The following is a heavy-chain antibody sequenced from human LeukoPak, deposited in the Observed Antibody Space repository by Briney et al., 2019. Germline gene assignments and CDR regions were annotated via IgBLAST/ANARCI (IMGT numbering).Heavy chain of an antibody. CDR1: GFTLSSYA. Sequence: GGSLRLSCAASGFTLSSYAMSWVRQGPGKGLEWVSAISVGGNTYHADSVKGRFTISRDSSKNTLYLQMNSLRAEDAAVYYCAKAPVTTCSGAYCYPFDYWGQGTLVTVSS. J-gene: IGHJ4*02. CDR2: ISVGGNT. V-gene: IGHV3-23*01. CDR3: AKAPVTTCSGAYCYPFDY. D-gene: IGHD2-15*01.